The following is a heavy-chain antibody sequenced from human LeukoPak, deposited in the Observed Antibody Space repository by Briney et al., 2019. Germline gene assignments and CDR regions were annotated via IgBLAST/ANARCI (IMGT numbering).Heavy chain of an antibody. CDR2: INWNGGSR. CDR3: TRVEETATTAAIIRKYSYYYYYMDV. Sequence: PGGPLRLSCAASGFNFDDYVMTWVRQAPGKGLEWVSGINWNGGSRGYADSVKGRFTISRDNAKNSLYLQMSSLRAEDTAVYYCTRVEETATTAAIIRKYSYYYYYMDVWGKGNTVTVSS. J-gene: IGHJ6*03. D-gene: IGHD4-11*01. V-gene: IGHV3-20*04. CDR1: GFNFDDYV.